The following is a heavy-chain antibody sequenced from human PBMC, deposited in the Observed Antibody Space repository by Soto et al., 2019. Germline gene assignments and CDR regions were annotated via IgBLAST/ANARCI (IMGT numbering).Heavy chain of an antibody. CDR1: GGSFPSDT. CDR2: IVPVFGTP. D-gene: IGHD3-22*01. CDR3: TRPSSGYYHDAFDI. Sequence: QVQLMQSGAEVKKPGSSVKVSCKASGGSFPSDTISWVRQAPGQGLEWLGGIVPVFGTPNHAQKFQGRVTFSADGSTNTAYMELTSLRPEDTAVYYCTRPSSGYYHDAFDIWGQGTLVTVSS. V-gene: IGHV1-69*01. J-gene: IGHJ3*02.